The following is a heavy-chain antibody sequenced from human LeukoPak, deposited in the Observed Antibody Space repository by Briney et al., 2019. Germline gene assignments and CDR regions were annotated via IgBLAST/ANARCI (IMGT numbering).Heavy chain of an antibody. D-gene: IGHD5-12*01. CDR1: GFTFSSYG. J-gene: IGHJ4*02. Sequence: GGSLRLSCAASGFTFSSYGMHWVRQAPGKGLDWVAVISYDGSNKYYEDSVKGRFTISRDNSKNTLFLQMNSLRAEDTAVYYCAKGSNRGVATIDYWGQGTLVTVSS. CDR2: ISYDGSNK. CDR3: AKGSNRGVATIDY. V-gene: IGHV3-30*18.